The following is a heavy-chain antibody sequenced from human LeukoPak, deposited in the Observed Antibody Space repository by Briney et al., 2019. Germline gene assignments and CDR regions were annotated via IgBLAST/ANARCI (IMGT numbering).Heavy chain of an antibody. CDR3: ARGGMLAY. Sequence: PGGSLRLSCAASGFTFSTYWMNWVRQAPGKGLEWVANINQDGGDKYYVDSVKGRFTISRDNAKNSLYLQMNSLRAEDAAVYFCARGGMLAYWGQGTLVTVSS. CDR1: GFTFSTYW. D-gene: IGHD2-15*01. CDR2: INQDGGDK. J-gene: IGHJ4*02. V-gene: IGHV3-7*01.